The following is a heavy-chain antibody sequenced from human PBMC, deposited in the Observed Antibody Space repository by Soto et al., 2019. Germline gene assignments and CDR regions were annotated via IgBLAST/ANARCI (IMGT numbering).Heavy chain of an antibody. V-gene: IGHV1-3*01. D-gene: IGHD7-27*01. CDR1: GYTFSSYA. J-gene: IGHJ4*02. CDR3: ARDTGDGTFDF. Sequence: GASVKVSCKASGYTFSSYAMHWVRQAPGQRLEWMGWINAGYGNTKSSQKFQDRVTISRDTSASTAYMELTSLRSEDTAVYYCARDTGDGTFDFWGQGKLVTVSS. CDR2: INAGYGNT.